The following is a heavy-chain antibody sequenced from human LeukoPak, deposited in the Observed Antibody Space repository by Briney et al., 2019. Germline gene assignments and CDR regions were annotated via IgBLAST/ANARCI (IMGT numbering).Heavy chain of an antibody. CDR1: GHTLAELS. CDR2: FDPESGKA. J-gene: IGHJ4*02. V-gene: IGHV1-24*01. Sequence: ASVKVSCKISGHTLAELSMHWVRQGPGKGLDWMGGFDPESGKAIYAEKFPGRVSMTEDTSTDTAYMELNSLSSEDTAIYYCATNTYNGYAIDSWGQGTLVTVSS. D-gene: IGHD5-12*01. CDR3: ATNTYNGYAIDS.